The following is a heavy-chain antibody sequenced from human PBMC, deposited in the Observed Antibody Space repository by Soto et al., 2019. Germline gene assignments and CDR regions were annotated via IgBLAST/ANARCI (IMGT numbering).Heavy chain of an antibody. CDR2: INHSGST. Sequence: PSETLSLTCAFYCGSFSGYYWSWIRQPPGKGLEWIGEINHSGSTNYNPSLKSRVTISVDTSKNQFSLKLSSVTAADTAVYYCARVKGIYYDFWSGPTKQKYWFDPWGQGTLVTVSS. CDR1: CGSFSGYY. D-gene: IGHD3-3*01. J-gene: IGHJ5*02. CDR3: ARVKGIYYDFWSGPTKQKYWFDP. V-gene: IGHV4-34*01.